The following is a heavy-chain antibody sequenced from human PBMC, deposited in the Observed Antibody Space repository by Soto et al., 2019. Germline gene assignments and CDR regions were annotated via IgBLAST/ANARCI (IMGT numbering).Heavy chain of an antibody. D-gene: IGHD3-22*01. CDR1: GGSISSGDYY. Sequence: SETLSLTCTVSGGSISSGDYYWTWIRQPPAKGLEWIGEINHSGSTNYNPSLKSRVTISVDTSKNQFSLKLSSVTAADTAVYYCARRRTYYYDSSGYYYSQISNFDYWGQGTLVTVSS. V-gene: IGHV4-30-4*01. J-gene: IGHJ4*02. CDR3: ARRRTYYYDSSGYYYSQISNFDY. CDR2: INHSGST.